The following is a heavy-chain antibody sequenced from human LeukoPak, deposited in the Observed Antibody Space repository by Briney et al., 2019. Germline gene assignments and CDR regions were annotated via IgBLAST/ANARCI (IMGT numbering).Heavy chain of an antibody. J-gene: IGHJ6*02. V-gene: IGHV3-21*01. CDR3: ARDRIATTGMDV. CDR1: GFTFSSYS. Sequence: PGGSLRLSCAASGFTFSSYSMNWARQAPGKGLEWVSSISSSSSYIYYADSVKGRFTISRDNAKNSLYLQMNSLRAEDTAVYYCARDRIATTGMDVWGQGTTVTVSS. CDR2: ISSSSSYI. D-gene: IGHD1/OR15-1a*01.